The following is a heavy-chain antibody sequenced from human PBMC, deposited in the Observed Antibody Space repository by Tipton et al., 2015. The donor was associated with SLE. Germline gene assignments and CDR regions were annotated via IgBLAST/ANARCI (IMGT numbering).Heavy chain of an antibody. CDR1: GGSVSSGAFY. J-gene: IGHJ3*01. Sequence: LRLSCIVSGGSVSSGAFYRGGIRQPPGKGLEWIGSLYYSGTTYYNTSLKSRVTISIDTSKNQFSLKLTSVAAADTAMYYCASLVGVSTSGAFDLWGQGTMVTVSS. CDR3: ASLVGVSTSGAFDL. V-gene: IGHV4-39*07. CDR2: LYYSGTT. D-gene: IGHD1-26*01.